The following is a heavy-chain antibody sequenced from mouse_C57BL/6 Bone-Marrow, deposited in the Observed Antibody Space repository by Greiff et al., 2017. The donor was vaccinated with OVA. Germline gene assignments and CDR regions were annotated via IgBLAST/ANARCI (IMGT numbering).Heavy chain of an antibody. V-gene: IGHV1-69*01. CDR2: IDPSDSYT. CDR1: GYTFTSYW. J-gene: IGHJ1*03. Sequence: QVQLQQPGAELVMPGASVKLSCKASGYTFTSYWMHWVKQRPGQGLEWIGEIDPSDSYTNYNQKFKGKSTLTVDKSSSTAYMQLSSLTSEDSAVYYCARNGYWTYWYVEVWGTGTTVTVSS. CDR3: ARNGYWTYWYVEV. D-gene: IGHD2-3*01.